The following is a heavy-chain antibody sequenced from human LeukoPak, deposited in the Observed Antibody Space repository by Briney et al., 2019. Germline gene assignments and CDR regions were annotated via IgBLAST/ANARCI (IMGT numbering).Heavy chain of an antibody. J-gene: IGHJ4*02. Sequence: GGSLRLXXXASGFTFXXXXXXXVRQAPGXXXXXXXXXXXGSSTVYYADSVKGXXXISXDNAKNSLYPQMNXLXXXDTAVYYCAREESGSYFSWNVGYFDYWGQGTLVTVSS. CDR3: AREESGSYFSWNVGYFDY. D-gene: IGHD1-26*01. CDR1: GFTFXXXX. CDR2: XXXGSSTV. V-gene: IGHV3-48*02.